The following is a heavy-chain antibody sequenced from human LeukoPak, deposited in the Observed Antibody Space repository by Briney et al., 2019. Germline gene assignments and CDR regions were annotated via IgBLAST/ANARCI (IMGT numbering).Heavy chain of an antibody. Sequence: SQTLSLTCAVSGGSISSGGYSWRWIRQPPGKGLEWIGYIYHSGSTYYNPSLKSRVTISVDRSKNQFSLKLSSVTAADTAVYYCAREDSSGNYYQGAFDIWGQGTMVTVSS. CDR1: GGSISSGGYS. CDR3: AREDSSGNYYQGAFDI. D-gene: IGHD3-22*01. J-gene: IGHJ3*02. CDR2: IYHSGST. V-gene: IGHV4-30-2*01.